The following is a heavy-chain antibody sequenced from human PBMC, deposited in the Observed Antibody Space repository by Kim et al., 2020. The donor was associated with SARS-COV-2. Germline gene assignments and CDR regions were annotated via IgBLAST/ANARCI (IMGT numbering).Heavy chain of an antibody. D-gene: IGHD2-15*01. J-gene: IGHJ4*02. V-gene: IGHV3-20*01. CDR1: GFTFDDYG. CDR2: INWNGGST. Sequence: GGSLRLSCAASGFTFDDYGMSWVRQAPGKGLEWVSGINWNGGSTGYADSVKGRFTISRDNAKNSLYLQMNSLRAEDTALYHCARARYCSGGSCFSDYWGQGALVAVSS. CDR3: ARARYCSGGSCFSDY.